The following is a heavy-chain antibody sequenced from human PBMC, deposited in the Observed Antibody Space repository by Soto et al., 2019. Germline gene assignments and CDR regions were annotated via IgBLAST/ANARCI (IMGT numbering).Heavy chain of an antibody. CDR2: INPNSGDT. Sequence: ASVKVSCKASGYSFTDYHIHWVRQAPGQGLEWMGWINPNSGDTYLAQRFQGRVTMNRDTSIGTAYMELRGLTSDDTAVYYCAKVPGARVPNGMDVWGQGTTVTVSS. D-gene: IGHD7-27*01. CDR3: AKVPGARVPNGMDV. J-gene: IGHJ6*02. V-gene: IGHV1-2*02. CDR1: GYSFTDYH.